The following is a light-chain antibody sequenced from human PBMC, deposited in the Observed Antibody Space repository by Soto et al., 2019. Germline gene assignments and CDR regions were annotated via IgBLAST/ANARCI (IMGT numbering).Light chain of an antibody. Sequence: DIQITQSPPSLCSCLVDIVTITCRASQSIRSFLNWYQQKPGKAPKLLIYAASSLQSGVPSRFSGSGSGTGFTLTITSLQPEDSATYHCQQSYITPLTFGQGTRLEIK. CDR3: QQSYITPLT. CDR1: QSIRSF. V-gene: IGKV1-39*01. J-gene: IGKJ5*01. CDR2: AAS.